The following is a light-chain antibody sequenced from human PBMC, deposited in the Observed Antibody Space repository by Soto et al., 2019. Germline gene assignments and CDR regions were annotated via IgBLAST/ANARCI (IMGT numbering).Light chain of an antibody. CDR2: GTS. V-gene: IGKV3-15*01. J-gene: IGKJ5*01. Sequence: EIVMTQSPATLSVSPGERATLSCWASQSVSSNLAWYQHKPGQAPRLLIYGTSTRASGVPARFSGSGSGTEFTLTISSLQSEDFAVYYYQQYYNYITFGQGTRLEIK. CDR3: QQYYNYIT. CDR1: QSVSSN.